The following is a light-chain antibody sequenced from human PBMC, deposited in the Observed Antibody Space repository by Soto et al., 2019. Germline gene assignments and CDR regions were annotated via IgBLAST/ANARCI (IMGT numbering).Light chain of an antibody. CDR2: LAS. CDR3: MHALNTRRT. Sequence: DIVMTQSPLSLSFTPGEPASISCRSSQSLLHSNGNHYLEWYFQKPGQSPQLLIYLASILASWVRDKFDGNGPGTDFTLTISRLEVEDVCIYSCMHALNTRRTFGPGTKVE. CDR1: QSLLHSNGNHY. J-gene: IGKJ1*01. V-gene: IGKV2-28*01.